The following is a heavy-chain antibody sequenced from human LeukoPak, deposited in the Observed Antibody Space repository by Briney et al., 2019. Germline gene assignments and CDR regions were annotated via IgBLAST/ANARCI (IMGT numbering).Heavy chain of an antibody. J-gene: IGHJ4*02. D-gene: IGHD2-21*01. CDR1: GGSISSGSYY. CDR2: IYTSGST. CDR3: ARSGSHRDYFDY. Sequence: SETLSLTCTVSGGSISSGSYYWSWIRQPAGKGLEWIGRIYTSGSTNYNPSLKSRVTISVDTSKSQFSLKLSSVTAADTAVYYCARSGSHRDYFDYWGQGTLVTVSS. V-gene: IGHV4-61*02.